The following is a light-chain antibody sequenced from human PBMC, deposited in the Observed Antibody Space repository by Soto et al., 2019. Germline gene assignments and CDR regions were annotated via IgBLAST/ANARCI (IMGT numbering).Light chain of an antibody. CDR2: DVS. Sequence: QSALTQPASVSGSPGQSITITCTGTGSDVGGYNYVSWYQQHPGKAPKVMIYDVSNRPSGVSNRFSGSKSGNTASLTISGLQAEDEADYYCSSYTNDNSPLVFGGGTKLTVL. J-gene: IGLJ2*01. V-gene: IGLV2-14*01. CDR3: SSYTNDNSPLV. CDR1: GSDVGGYNY.